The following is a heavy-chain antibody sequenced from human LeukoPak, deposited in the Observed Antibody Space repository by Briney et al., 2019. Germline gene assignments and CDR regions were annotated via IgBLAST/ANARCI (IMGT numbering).Heavy chain of an antibody. CDR1: GFTFSSYW. D-gene: IGHD5/OR15-5a*01. J-gene: IGHJ4*02. V-gene: IGHV3-74*01. Sequence: GSLRLSCVASGFTFSSYWMHWVRQAPGKGLVWVSRIKSDGSTNYADSVKGRFTISRDNSKNTLYLQMNSLRAEDTAVYYCASMSLDSFACWGQGTLVTVSS. CDR2: IKSDGST. CDR3: ASMSLDSFAC.